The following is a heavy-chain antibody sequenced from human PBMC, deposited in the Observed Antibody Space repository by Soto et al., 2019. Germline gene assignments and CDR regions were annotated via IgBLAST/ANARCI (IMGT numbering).Heavy chain of an antibody. D-gene: IGHD3-22*01. CDR2: IYHSGST. Sequence: PSETLSLTCAVSGGSISSSNWWSCVRQPPGKGLEWIGEIYHSGSTNYNPSLKSRVTISVDKSKNQFSLKLSSVTAADTAVYYCARVRVEDTMIVVVPSRYGMDVWGQGTTVTVSS. CDR3: ARVRVEDTMIVVVPSRYGMDV. V-gene: IGHV4-4*02. J-gene: IGHJ6*02. CDR1: GGSISSSNW.